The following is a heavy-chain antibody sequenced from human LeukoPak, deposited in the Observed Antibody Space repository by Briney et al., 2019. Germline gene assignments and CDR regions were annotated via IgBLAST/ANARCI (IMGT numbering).Heavy chain of an antibody. V-gene: IGHV4-31*03. CDR2: IYYSGST. CDR1: GGSISSGGYY. Sequence: SQTLSLTFTVSGGSISSGGYYWSWIRQHPGKGLEWIGYIYYSGSTHYNPSLKSRVTISVDTSKNQFSLKLSSVTAADTAVYYCARAGAEYPLPLRFGVLDWNYPNWFDPWGQGTLVTVSS. J-gene: IGHJ5*02. CDR3: ARAGAEYPLPLRFGVLDWNYPNWFDP. D-gene: IGHD1-7*01.